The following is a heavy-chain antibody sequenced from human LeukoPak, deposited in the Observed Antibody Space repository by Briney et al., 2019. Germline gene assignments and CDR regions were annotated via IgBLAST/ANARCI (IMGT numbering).Heavy chain of an antibody. CDR1: GGSISSSSYY. CDR3: ARSLGSTEGY. D-gene: IGHD3-16*01. V-gene: IGHV4-39*01. J-gene: IGHJ4*02. CDR2: IYYSGST. Sequence: SETLSLTCTVSGGSISSSSYYWGWIRQPPGKGLEWIESIYYSGSTYYNPSLKSRVTISVDTSKNQFSLKLSSVTAADTAVYYCARSLGSTEGYWGQGTLVTVSS.